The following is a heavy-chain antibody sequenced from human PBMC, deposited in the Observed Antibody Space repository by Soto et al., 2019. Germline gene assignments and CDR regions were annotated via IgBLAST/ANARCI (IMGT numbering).Heavy chain of an antibody. D-gene: IGHD3-10*01. V-gene: IGHV4-4*02. CDR3: ATGSPYYYGSGGMWDS. CDR2: IHHSGAT. J-gene: IGHJ4*02. Sequence: QVRLQESGPGLVKPSVTLSLTCLVSGGSMSSPNWWTWVRQAPVKGLEWIAEIHHSGATNYSPSLKSRAVISIDKSNNQFSLQLTSVTAADTAVYYCATGSPYYYGSGGMWDSWGRGALVTVSS. CDR1: GGSMSSPNW.